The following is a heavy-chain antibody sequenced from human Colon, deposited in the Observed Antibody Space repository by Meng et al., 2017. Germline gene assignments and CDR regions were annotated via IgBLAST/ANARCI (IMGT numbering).Heavy chain of an antibody. Sequence: ASVKVSCKASGYTFTSYYLHWVRQAPGQGLEWMGIINPRDGSTTYAQKFQDRVTMTWDTSTSTLYLDLGSLTSEATAVYYCAGPSTVTNSSGTMDVWGLGTTVTVSS. J-gene: IGHJ6*02. D-gene: IGHD4-17*01. CDR1: GYTFTSYY. CDR3: AGPSTVTNSSGTMDV. V-gene: IGHV1-46*01. CDR2: INPRDGST.